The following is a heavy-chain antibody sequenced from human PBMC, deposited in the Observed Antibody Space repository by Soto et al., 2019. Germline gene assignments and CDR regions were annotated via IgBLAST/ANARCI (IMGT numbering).Heavy chain of an antibody. V-gene: IGHV4-39*07. J-gene: IGHJ4*02. CDR2: IFYSGST. D-gene: IGHD2-2*01. Sequence: PSETLSLTCNVSGGSISSSRSYWAWIRQPPGKGLEWIGYIFYSGSTYYNPSLKSRVTISVDTSKNQFSLKLSSVTAADTAVYYCARDAPARYCSSTSCSEFDYWGQGTLVTVSS. CDR1: GGSISSSRSY. CDR3: ARDAPARYCSSTSCSEFDY.